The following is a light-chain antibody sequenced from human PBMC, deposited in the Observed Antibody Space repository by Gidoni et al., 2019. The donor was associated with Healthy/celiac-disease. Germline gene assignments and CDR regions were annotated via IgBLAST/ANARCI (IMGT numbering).Light chain of an antibody. CDR2: WAS. Sequence: DIVMTQSPASLAVSLGERATINCKSSPSVVYSSNKKHYLAWYQQKPGQPPKLLIYWASTRELGVPERFSGSGSGTDFTLTISSLQAEDMAVYYCQQYYSTPQTFGQGTKVEIK. J-gene: IGKJ1*01. V-gene: IGKV4-1*01. CDR3: QQYYSTPQT. CDR1: PSVVYSSNKKHY.